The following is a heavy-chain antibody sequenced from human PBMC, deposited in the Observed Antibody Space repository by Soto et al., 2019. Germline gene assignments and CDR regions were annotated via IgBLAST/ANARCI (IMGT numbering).Heavy chain of an antibody. CDR2: IIPIFGTA. J-gene: IGHJ3*02. CDR3: ASVDTPMADAFDI. D-gene: IGHD5-18*01. CDR1: GGTFSSYA. V-gene: IGHV1-69*06. Sequence: SVKVSCKASGGTFSSYAISWVRQAPGQGLEWMGGIIPIFGTANYAQKFQGRVTITADKSTRTAYMELSSLRSEDTAVYYCASVDTPMADAFDIWGQWTMVTVSS.